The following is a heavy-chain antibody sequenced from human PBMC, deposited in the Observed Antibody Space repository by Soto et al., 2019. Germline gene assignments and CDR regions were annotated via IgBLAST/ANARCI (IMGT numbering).Heavy chain of an antibody. CDR3: ARGQGAAAGHSNFDY. D-gene: IGHD6-13*01. J-gene: IGHJ4*02. CDR1: GGSISGTTYS. V-gene: IGHV4-30-2*01. CDR2: IYDSGNT. Sequence: QLQLQESGSGLVKPSQTLSLTCAVSGGSISGTTYSWSWIRQPPGKGLEWIGYIYDSGNTYYNPSLKSQFSISVDRSKNQFSLKLSSVTAAATAVYYCARGQGAAAGHSNFDYWGQGALVTASS.